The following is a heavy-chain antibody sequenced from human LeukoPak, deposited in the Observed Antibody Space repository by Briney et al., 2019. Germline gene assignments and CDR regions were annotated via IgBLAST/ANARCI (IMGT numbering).Heavy chain of an antibody. CDR2: IYPGDSDT. V-gene: IGHV5-51*01. J-gene: IGHJ4*02. CDR1: GYSFSNYW. CDR3: ARLEDIVAGIDY. Sequence: GESLKISCKGSGYSFSNYWIGWVRQMPGQGLDWMGIIYPGDSDTRYSPSFQGQVTISADKSISTAYLQWSSLRASDTAIYYCARLEDIVAGIDYWGQGTLVTVSS. D-gene: IGHD5-12*01.